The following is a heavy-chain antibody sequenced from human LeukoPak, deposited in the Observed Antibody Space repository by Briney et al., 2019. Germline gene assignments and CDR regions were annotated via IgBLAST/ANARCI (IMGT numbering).Heavy chain of an antibody. V-gene: IGHV1-18*01. D-gene: IGHD1-26*01. CDR2: ISPYNVRT. J-gene: IGHJ6*02. CDR1: GYIFTSYG. Sequence: ASAKVSCKASGYIFTSYGINWVRQAPGQGLEWMGWISPYNVRTNSVQKFQGRVTMITDTSTRTAYMELRSLRSDDTAVYYCARDRRVGAKRIYYHHGMDVWGQGTTVTVS. CDR3: ARDRRVGAKRIYYHHGMDV.